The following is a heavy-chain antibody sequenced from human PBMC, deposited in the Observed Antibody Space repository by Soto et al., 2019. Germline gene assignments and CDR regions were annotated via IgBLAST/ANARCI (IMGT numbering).Heavy chain of an antibody. D-gene: IGHD3-9*01. Sequence: PGGSLRLSCAASGFTFSSYSMNWVRQAPGKGLEWVSSISSSSSYIYYADSVKGRFTISRDNAKNSLYLQMNSLRAEDTAVYYCETDILTGPKPLDYWGQGTLVTVSS. V-gene: IGHV3-21*01. J-gene: IGHJ4*02. CDR3: ETDILTGPKPLDY. CDR1: GFTFSSYS. CDR2: ISSSSSYI.